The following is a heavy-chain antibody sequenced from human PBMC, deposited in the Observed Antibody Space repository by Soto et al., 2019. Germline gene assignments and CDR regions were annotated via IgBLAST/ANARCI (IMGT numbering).Heavy chain of an antibody. Sequence: QVQLQQWGAGLLKPSETLSLTCAVYGGSFSGYYWNWIRQPPGKGLEWIGEINHSGSTNYHPSLMSPVTFSVDTSKNPFSLKLSSVTAAATAVYYCARGWGRIFDYWGQGTLVTVSS. CDR1: GGSFSGYY. D-gene: IGHD7-27*01. V-gene: IGHV4-34*01. CDR2: INHSGST. CDR3: ARGWGRIFDY. J-gene: IGHJ4*02.